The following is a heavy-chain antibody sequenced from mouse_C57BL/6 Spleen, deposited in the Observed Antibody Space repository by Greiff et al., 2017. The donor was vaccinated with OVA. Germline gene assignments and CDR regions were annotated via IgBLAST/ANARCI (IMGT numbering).Heavy chain of an antibody. CDR1: GYTFTDYN. CDR2: INPNNGGT. CDR3: ARGKLGPFAY. V-gene: IGHV1-18*01. J-gene: IGHJ3*01. Sequence: VQLKESGPELVKPGASVKIPCKASGYTFTDYNMDWVKQSHGKSLEWIGDINPNNGGTIYNQKFKGKATLTVDKSSSTAYMELRSLTSEDTAVYYCARGKLGPFAYWGQGTLVTVSA. D-gene: IGHD4-1*01.